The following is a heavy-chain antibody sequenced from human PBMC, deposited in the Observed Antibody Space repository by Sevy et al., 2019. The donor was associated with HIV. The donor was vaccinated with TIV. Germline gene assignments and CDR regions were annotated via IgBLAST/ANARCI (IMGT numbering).Heavy chain of an antibody. CDR2: ISGSGGST. J-gene: IGHJ4*02. D-gene: IGHD2-21*01. CDR3: AKDSLLRDGGDSFDY. Sequence: GGSLRLSCAASGFTFSSYAMSWVRQAPGKGLEWVSAISGSGGSTYYADSVKGRFTISRDNSKNTLYLQMNSLRAEDTALYYCAKDSLLRDGGDSFDYWGQGTLVTVSS. V-gene: IGHV3-23*01. CDR1: GFTFSSYA.